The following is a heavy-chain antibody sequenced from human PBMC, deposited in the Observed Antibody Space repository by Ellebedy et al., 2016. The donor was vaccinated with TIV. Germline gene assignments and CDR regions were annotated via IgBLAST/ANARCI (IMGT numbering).Heavy chain of an antibody. V-gene: IGHV3-53*01. Sequence: GGSLRLSCAVSGFTVSSNYMGWVRQAPGKGLEWVSIIYSNGRTYYADSVKGRFTISRDISKDTVYLQMNSLRPEDTAVFYCARVDLGLAFDYWGQGTPVTVSS. D-gene: IGHD3/OR15-3a*01. CDR3: ARVDLGLAFDY. CDR1: GFTVSSNY. J-gene: IGHJ4*02. CDR2: IYSNGRT.